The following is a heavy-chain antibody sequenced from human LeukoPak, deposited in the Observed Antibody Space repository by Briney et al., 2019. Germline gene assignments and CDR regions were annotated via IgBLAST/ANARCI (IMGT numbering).Heavy chain of an antibody. J-gene: IGHJ4*02. CDR1: GGSFSGYY. Sequence: SSETLSLTCAVYGGSFSGYYWSWIRQPPGKGLEWIGEINHSGSTNYNPSLKSRVTISVDTSKNQFSLKLSSVTAADTAVYYCARRGYNGSGSNYFDYWGQGTLVTVSS. CDR2: INHSGST. V-gene: IGHV4-34*01. D-gene: IGHD3-10*01. CDR3: ARRGYNGSGSNYFDY.